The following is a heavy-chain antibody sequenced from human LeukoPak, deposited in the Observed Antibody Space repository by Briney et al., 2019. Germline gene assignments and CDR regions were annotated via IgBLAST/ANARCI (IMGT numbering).Heavy chain of an antibody. V-gene: IGHV4-34*01. J-gene: IGHJ4*02. Sequence: SETLSLTCAVYGGSFSGYYWSWIRQPPGKGLEWIGEINHSGSSNYNPSLKSRVTISVDTSKNQFSLKLSSVTAADTAVYYCATRRGYSYGARDYWGQGTLVTVSS. CDR1: GGSFSGYY. D-gene: IGHD5-18*01. CDR3: ATRRGYSYGARDY. CDR2: INHSGSS.